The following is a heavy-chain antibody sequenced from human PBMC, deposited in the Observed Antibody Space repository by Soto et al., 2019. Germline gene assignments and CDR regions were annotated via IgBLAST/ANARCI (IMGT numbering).Heavy chain of an antibody. V-gene: IGHV4-34*01. Sequence: SETLSLTCAVYGGSFSGYYWSWIRQPPGKGLEWIGEINHSGSTNYNPSLKSRVTISVDTSKNQFSLKLSSVTAADTAVYYCARTRNLYSSSWPFDYWGQGTLVTVSS. J-gene: IGHJ4*02. CDR3: ARTRNLYSSSWPFDY. D-gene: IGHD6-13*01. CDR2: INHSGST. CDR1: GGSFSGYY.